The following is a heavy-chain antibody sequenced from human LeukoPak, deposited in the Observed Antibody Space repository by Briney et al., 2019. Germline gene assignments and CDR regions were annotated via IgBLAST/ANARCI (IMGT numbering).Heavy chain of an antibody. V-gene: IGHV3-30*04. CDR1: GFTFSSYA. CDR3: ARSGSYSGFDY. D-gene: IGHD1-26*01. J-gene: IGHJ4*02. Sequence: GGSLRLSCAASGFTFSSYAMHWVRQAPGKGLEWVAVISYDGSNKYYADSVKGRFTISRDNPKNTLYLQMNSLRAEDTAVYYCARSGSYSGFDYWGQGTLVTVSS. CDR2: ISYDGSNK.